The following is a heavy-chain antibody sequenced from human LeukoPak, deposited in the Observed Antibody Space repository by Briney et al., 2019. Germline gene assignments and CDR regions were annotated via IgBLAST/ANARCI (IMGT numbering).Heavy chain of an antibody. J-gene: IGHJ5*02. D-gene: IGHD6-19*01. V-gene: IGHV4-59*08. CDR3: ARHAAVEGSSGWSPLWWFDP. CDR2: MHHSGST. CDR1: GGSIRSYY. Sequence: SETLSLTCTVSGGSIRSYYWSWIRQPPGKGLEWIGYMHHSGSTKHNPYLKSRVTISVDTSKSQFSLKLSSVTAADTAVYYCARHAAVEGSSGWSPLWWFDPWGQGTLITVSS.